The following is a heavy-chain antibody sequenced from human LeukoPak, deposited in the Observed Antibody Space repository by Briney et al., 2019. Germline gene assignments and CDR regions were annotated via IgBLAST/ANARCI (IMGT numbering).Heavy chain of an antibody. J-gene: IGHJ3*02. V-gene: IGHV3-33*08. D-gene: IGHD2-2*01. CDR2: IWYDGSNK. Sequence: PGGSLRLSCAASGFTFSSYWMSWVRQAPGKGLEWVAVIWYDGSNKYYADSVKGRFTISRDNSKNTLYLQMNSLRAEDTAVYYCARDPLGYCSSTSCHDAFDIWGQGTMVTVSS. CDR3: ARDPLGYCSSTSCHDAFDI. CDR1: GFTFSSYW.